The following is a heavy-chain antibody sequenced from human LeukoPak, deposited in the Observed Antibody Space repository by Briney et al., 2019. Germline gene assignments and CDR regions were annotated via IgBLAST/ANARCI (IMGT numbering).Heavy chain of an antibody. D-gene: IGHD3-3*02. CDR1: GYTFTSYD. V-gene: IGHV1-8*02. CDR3: ARDGVRTSILGYFDY. Sequence: ASVKVSCKASGYTFTSYDINWVRQATGQGLEWMGWMNPNSGNTSYAQKFQGRVTMTRDTSTSTVYMELSSLRSEDTAVYYCARDGVRTSILGYFDYWGQGTLVTVSS. CDR2: MNPNSGNT. J-gene: IGHJ4*02.